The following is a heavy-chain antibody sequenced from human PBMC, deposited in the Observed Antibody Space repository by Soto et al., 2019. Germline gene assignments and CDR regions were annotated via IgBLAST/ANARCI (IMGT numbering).Heavy chain of an antibody. CDR2: IYYSGST. Sequence: SEHPSLRCTVYGDSVSGVSYYWSWIRQPPGKGLEWIGYIYYSGSTNYNPSLKSRVTMSVDTSKNQFSLKLSSVTAADTAVYDVSGYFTSVTGHALDRCAQGPLATVS. D-gene: IGHD2-8*01. CDR1: GDSVSGVSYY. CDR3: SGYFTSVTGHALDR. J-gene: IGHJ5*02. V-gene: IGHV4-61*01.